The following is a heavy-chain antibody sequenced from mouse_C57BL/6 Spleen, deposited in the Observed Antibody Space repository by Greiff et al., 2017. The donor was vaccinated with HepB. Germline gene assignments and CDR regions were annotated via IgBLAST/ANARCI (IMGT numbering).Heavy chain of an antibody. Sequence: EVHLVESGGDLVKPGGSLKLSCAASGFTFSSYGMSWVRQTPDKRLEWVATISSGGSYTYYPDSVKGRFTISRDNAKNTLYLQMSSLKSEDTAMYYCASSYDYDVGWYFDVWGTGTTVTVSS. CDR2: ISSGGSYT. CDR3: ASSYDYDVGWYFDV. CDR1: GFTFSSYG. J-gene: IGHJ1*03. D-gene: IGHD2-4*01. V-gene: IGHV5-6*01.